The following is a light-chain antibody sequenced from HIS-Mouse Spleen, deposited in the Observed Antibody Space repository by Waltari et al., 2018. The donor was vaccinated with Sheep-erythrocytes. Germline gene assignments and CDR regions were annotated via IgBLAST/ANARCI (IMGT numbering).Light chain of an antibody. CDR1: QGISSY. CDR3: QQYYSYPYT. V-gene: IGKV1-8*01. Sequence: AIRMTQSPSSLSASTGDRVTITCRASQGISSYLAWYQQKPGKAPKLLIYAASTVQSGGPSRFSGSGSGTDFTLTISCLQSEDFATYYCQQYYSYPYTFGQGTKLEIK. CDR2: AAS. J-gene: IGKJ2*01.